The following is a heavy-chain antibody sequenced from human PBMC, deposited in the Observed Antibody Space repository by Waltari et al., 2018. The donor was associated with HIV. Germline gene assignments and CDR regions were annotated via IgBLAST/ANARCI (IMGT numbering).Heavy chain of an antibody. CDR2: VYHSGST. D-gene: IGHD2-2*01. CDR1: GNSINSDYN. J-gene: IGHJ2*01. Sequence: QVQLQESGPGLLKPSETLSLPCVVSGNSINSDYNWGWIRQPPGKGLEWIGSVYHSGSTLHNPSLNSRVTISIDTSKSQFSLKLSSVTAADTAVYYCARAGVVPALFDLWGRGTLVTVSS. V-gene: IGHV4-38-2*01. CDR3: ARAGVVPALFDL.